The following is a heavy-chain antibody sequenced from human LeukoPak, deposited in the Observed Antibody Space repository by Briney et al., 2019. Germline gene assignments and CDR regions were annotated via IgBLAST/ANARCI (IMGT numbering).Heavy chain of an antibody. CDR1: GYTFTGYY. D-gene: IGHD2-8*02. CDR3: ARAGHYYYYYMDV. CDR2: INPNSGGT. J-gene: IGHJ6*03. Sequence: ASVKVSCEASGYTFTGYYMHWVRQAPGQGLEWMGWINPNSGGTNYAQKFQGRVTMTRDTSISTAYMELSRLRSDDTAVYYCARAGHYYYYYMDVWGKGTTVTVSS. V-gene: IGHV1-2*02.